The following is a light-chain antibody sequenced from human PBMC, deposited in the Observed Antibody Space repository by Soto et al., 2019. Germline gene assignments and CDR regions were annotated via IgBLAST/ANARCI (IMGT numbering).Light chain of an antibody. V-gene: IGKV3-15*01. J-gene: IGKJ1*01. Sequence: EIVMTQSPDTLSVSPGERATLSCRASQSVGSDLACYQQKPGQAPRLLIYGASARATGIAARFSGSGSGTEFTLTISSLQSEDFAVYFCQQYNNWPLAFGQGTKVEIK. CDR1: QSVGSD. CDR3: QQYNNWPLA. CDR2: GAS.